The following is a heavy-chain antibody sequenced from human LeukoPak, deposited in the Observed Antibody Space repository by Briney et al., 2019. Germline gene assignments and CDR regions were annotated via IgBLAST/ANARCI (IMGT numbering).Heavy chain of an antibody. D-gene: IGHD3-9*01. J-gene: IGHJ4*02. CDR2: ISHSGST. V-gene: IGHV4-4*02. CDR1: GGSISSRNW. Sequence: SGTLSLTCAVSGGSISSRNWWTWVRQPPGKGLEWIGEISHSGSTNYNPSLESRVTVSVDNSKNQFSLKLSSVTAADTAVYYCARDTTSRAFDIWGQGTLVTVSS. CDR3: ARDTTSRAFDI.